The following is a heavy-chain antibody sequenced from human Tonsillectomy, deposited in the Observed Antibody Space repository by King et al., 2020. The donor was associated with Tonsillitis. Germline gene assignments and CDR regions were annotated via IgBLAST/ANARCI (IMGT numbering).Heavy chain of an antibody. CDR1: GGSVNNADYY. Sequence: QLQESGPGLVRPSDTLSLTCTVSGGSVNNADYYWNWIRHSPGKGLEWVGYIFYSGRPNYNPSLKSRVTMSLDTSTNPFSLKLNSVTAADSPVYYCASKRGIWYVDVWGRGPLVPVFS. V-gene: IGHV4-61*08. D-gene: IGHD7-27*01. CDR2: IFYSGRP. J-gene: IGHJ2*01. CDR3: ASKRGIWYVDV.